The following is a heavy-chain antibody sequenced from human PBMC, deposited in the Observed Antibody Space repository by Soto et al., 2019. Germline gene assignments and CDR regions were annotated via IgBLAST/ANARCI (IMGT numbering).Heavy chain of an antibody. V-gene: IGHV4-4*02. CDR3: ARGLWFGELFLLRCFDP. CDR2: IYHSGST. Sequence: SETLALTCAVSGGSISRSNWWSGVRQPPGKGLEWIGEIYHSGSTNYNPSLKSRVTISVDKSKNQFSLKLSSVTAADTAVYYCARGLWFGELFLLRCFDPWGQGTLVTVPS. CDR1: GGSISRSNW. J-gene: IGHJ5*02. D-gene: IGHD3-10*01.